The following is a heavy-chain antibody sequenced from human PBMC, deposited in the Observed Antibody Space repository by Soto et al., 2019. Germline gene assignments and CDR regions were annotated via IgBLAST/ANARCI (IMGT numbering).Heavy chain of an antibody. CDR2: IIPILGIA. CDR3: VTPEMAKRSFDY. CDR1: GGTFSSYT. Sequence: QVQLVQSGAEVKKPGSSVKVSCKASGGTFSSYTISWVRQAPGQGLEWMGRIIPILGIANYAQKFQGRVTITADKSTSTAYMELSSLRSEDTAVYYCVTPEMAKRSFDYWGQGTLVTVSS. D-gene: IGHD5-12*01. V-gene: IGHV1-69*02. J-gene: IGHJ4*02.